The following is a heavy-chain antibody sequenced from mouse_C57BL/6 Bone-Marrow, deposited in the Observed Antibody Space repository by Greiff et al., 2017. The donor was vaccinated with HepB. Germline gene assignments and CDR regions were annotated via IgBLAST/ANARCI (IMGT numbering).Heavy chain of an antibody. CDR3: ARPTTVVAPDY. CDR2: ISSGGSYT. D-gene: IGHD1-1*01. V-gene: IGHV5-6*02. Sequence: DVKLVESGGDLVKPGGSLKLSCAASGFTFSSYGMSWVRQTPDKRLEWVATISSGGSYTYYPDSVKGRFTISRDNAKNTLYLQMSSLKSEDTAMYYCARPTTVVAPDYWGQGTTLTVSS. CDR1: GFTFSSYG. J-gene: IGHJ2*01.